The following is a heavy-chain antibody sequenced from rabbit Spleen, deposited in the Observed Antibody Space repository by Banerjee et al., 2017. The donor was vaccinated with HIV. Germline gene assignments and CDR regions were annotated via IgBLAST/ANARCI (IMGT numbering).Heavy chain of an antibody. J-gene: IGHJ4*01. CDR2: IGTSSGST. CDR3: ARDLTGVIGWNFGW. V-gene: IGHV1S40*01. Sequence: QQLVESGGGLVKPGASLTLTCKASGFTLSSYYMNWVRQAPGKGLEWIACIGTSSGSTWYASWAKGRFTFSKTSSTTVTLQVTSLTAADTATYFCARDLTGVIGWNFGWWGPGTLVTVS. D-gene: IGHD1-1*01. CDR1: GFTLSSYY.